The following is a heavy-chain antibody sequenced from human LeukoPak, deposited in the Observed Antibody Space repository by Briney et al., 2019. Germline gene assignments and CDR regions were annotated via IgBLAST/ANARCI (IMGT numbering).Heavy chain of an antibody. CDR1: GYTFTSFD. CDR3: ARGSRSGSSSGQGVSYYFDY. CDR2: MNPNSGNT. Sequence: ASVKVSCKASGYTFTSFDINWVRQATGQALEWVGWMNPNSGNTGYAQKFQGRVTTTRDTSITTAYMELSSLASEDTAVYYCARGSRSGSSSGQGVSYYFDYRGQGTLVTVSS. V-gene: IGHV1-8*01. J-gene: IGHJ4*02. D-gene: IGHD6-6*01.